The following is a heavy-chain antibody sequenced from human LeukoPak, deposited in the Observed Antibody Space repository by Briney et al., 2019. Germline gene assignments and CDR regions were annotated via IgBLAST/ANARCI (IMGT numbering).Heavy chain of an antibody. V-gene: IGHV3-73*01. D-gene: IGHD3-10*01. CDR1: GFTFSGSA. J-gene: IGHJ4*02. CDR2: IRSKANSYAT. CDR3: AEPISGSFFDY. Sequence: GSLRLSCAASGFTFSGSAMHWVRQASGKGLEWVGRIRSKANSYATAYAASVKGRFTISRDDSKNTAYLQMNSLRAEDTAVYYCAEPISGSFFDYWGQGTLVTVSS.